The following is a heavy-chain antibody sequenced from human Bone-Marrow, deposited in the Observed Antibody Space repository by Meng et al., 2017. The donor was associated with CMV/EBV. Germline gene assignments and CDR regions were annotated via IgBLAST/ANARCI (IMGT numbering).Heavy chain of an antibody. CDR3: AREALYYYGMDV. J-gene: IGHJ6*02. V-gene: IGHV4-38-2*02. CDR1: GYSISSGYY. Sequence: SETLSLTCTVSGYSISSGYYWGWIRQPPGKGLEWIGSIYHSGSTYYNPSIKSRVTISVDTSKNQFSLKLSSVTAADTAVYYCAREALYYYGMDVWGQGTTVTVSS. CDR2: IYHSGST.